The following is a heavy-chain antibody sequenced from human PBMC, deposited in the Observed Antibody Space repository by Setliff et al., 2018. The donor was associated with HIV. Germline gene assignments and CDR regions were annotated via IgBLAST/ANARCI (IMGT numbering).Heavy chain of an antibody. CDR1: GFTFSSYA. Sequence: PGGSLRLSCAASGFTFSSYAMHWVRQAPGKGLEWVAVISYDGSNKYYADSVKGRFTISRDNSKNTLFLQMNSLRAEDTAVYYCARVYCSGGSCPPPHAFDIWGQGTMVTVSS. D-gene: IGHD2-15*01. V-gene: IGHV3-30*01. CDR2: ISYDGSNK. J-gene: IGHJ3*02. CDR3: ARVYCSGGSCPPPHAFDI.